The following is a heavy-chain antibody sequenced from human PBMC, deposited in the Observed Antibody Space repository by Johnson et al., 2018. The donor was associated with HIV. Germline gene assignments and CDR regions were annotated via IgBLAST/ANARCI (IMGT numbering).Heavy chain of an antibody. D-gene: IGHD3-3*01. Sequence: QVQLVESGGGLVQPGGSLRLSCAASGFTVSSYAMHWVRQAPGKGLEWVALISYDGSNKYYADSVKGRFPISSDNSHNTLYLQMNSLRAEDTAVYYCARDCRTVWYYDFWSGYPNDAFDIWGQGTMVTVSS. CDR2: ISYDGSNK. CDR1: GFTVSSYA. CDR3: ARDCRTVWYYDFWSGYPNDAFDI. V-gene: IGHV3-30-3*01. J-gene: IGHJ3*02.